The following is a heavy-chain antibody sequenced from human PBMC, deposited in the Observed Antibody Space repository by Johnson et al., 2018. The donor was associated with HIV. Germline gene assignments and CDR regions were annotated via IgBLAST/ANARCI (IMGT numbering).Heavy chain of an antibody. V-gene: IGHV3-30*02. CDR2: IRYDGIIK. D-gene: IGHD6-13*01. CDR3: ARVFLGSSWYSDAFDI. J-gene: IGHJ3*02. CDR1: GFTFSNYG. Sequence: QVQLVESGGGVVQPGGSLRLSCAASGFTFSNYGMHWVRQAPGKGLEWVTFIRYDGIIKYYAESVKGRFTISRDNSKNTLYLQMNSLRAEDTAVYYCARVFLGSSWYSDAFDIWGQGTMVTVSS.